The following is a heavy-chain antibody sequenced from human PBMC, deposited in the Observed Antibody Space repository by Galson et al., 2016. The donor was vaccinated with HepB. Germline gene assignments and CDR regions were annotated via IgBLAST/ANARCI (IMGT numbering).Heavy chain of an antibody. V-gene: IGHV4-31*03. D-gene: IGHD3-16*02. J-gene: IGHJ4*02. CDR3: ARAPDTSYRYTFDY. CDR1: GGSISSGGYY. CDR2: IYNSGST. Sequence: QVQLQESGPGLVKPSQTLSLTCTVSGGSISSGGYYWGWIRQHPGEGLEWIGHIYNSGSTYYNPSLKSRLTISVDTSKSPFARKLSSGTAADTAVYYGARAPDTSYRYTFDYWGQGTLVTVSS.